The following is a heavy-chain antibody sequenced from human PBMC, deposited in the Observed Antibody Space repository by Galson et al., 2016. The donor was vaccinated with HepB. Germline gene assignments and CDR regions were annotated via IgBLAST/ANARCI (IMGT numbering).Heavy chain of an antibody. CDR2: ISYDGSNK. Sequence: SLRLSCAASGFTFSRYGMHWVRQAPGKGLEGVTFISYDGSNKYYADSVKGRFTISRDNSKNTLYLQMNSLRAEDTAVYYCAKDPYYYGSGSYLYFHYWGQGTLVTVSS. V-gene: IGHV3-30*18. CDR3: AKDPYYYGSGSYLYFHY. CDR1: GFTFSRYG. J-gene: IGHJ4*02. D-gene: IGHD3-10*01.